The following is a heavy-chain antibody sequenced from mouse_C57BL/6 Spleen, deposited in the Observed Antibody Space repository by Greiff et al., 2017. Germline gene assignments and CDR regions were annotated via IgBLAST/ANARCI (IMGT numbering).Heavy chain of an antibody. CDR3: ARGGTAQATPFAY. J-gene: IGHJ3*01. V-gene: IGHV1-64*01. Sequence: QVQLQQSGAELVKPGASVKLSCKASGYTFTSYWMHWVKQRPGQGLEWIGMIHPNSGSTNYNEKFKSKATLTVDKSSSTAYMQLSSLTSEDSAVYYCARGGTAQATPFAYWGQGTLVTVSA. D-gene: IGHD3-2*02. CDR1: GYTFTSYW. CDR2: IHPNSGST.